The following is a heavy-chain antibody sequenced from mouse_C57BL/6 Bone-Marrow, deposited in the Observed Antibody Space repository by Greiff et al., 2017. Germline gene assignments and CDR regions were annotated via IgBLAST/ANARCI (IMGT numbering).Heavy chain of an antibody. V-gene: IGHV1-82*01. J-gene: IGHJ1*03. CDR3: AREDYECDGRYFDV. CDR2: IYPGDGDT. CDR1: GYAFSSSW. Sequence: VKLMESGPELVKPGASVKISCKASGYAFSSSWMNWVKQRPGKGLEWIGRIYPGDGDTNYNGKFKGKATLTADKSSSTAYMQLSSLTSEDSAVYVRAREDYECDGRYFDVWGKGTTVTVSS. D-gene: IGHD2-4*01.